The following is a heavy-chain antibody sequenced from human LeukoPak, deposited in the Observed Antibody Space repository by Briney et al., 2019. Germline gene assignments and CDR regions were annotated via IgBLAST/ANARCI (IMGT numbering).Heavy chain of an antibody. V-gene: IGHV4-31*03. CDR2: IYYSGST. Sequence: SQTLSLTCTVSGGSIGSGGYYWSWIRQHPGKGLEWIGYIYYSGSTYYNPSLKSRVTISVDTSKNQFSLKLSSVTAADTAVYYCARALGVVVPAHWFDPWGQGTLVTVSS. J-gene: IGHJ5*02. D-gene: IGHD2-2*01. CDR1: GGSIGSGGYY. CDR3: ARALGVVVPAHWFDP.